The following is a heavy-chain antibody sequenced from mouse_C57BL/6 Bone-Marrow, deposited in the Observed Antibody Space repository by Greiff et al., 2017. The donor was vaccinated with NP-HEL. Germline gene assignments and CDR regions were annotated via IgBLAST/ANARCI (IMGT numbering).Heavy chain of an antibody. CDR2: IDPEDGDT. D-gene: IGHD2-4*01. V-gene: IGHV14-1*01. J-gene: IGHJ3*01. CDR3: TTTIYYDYVLFAY. Sequence: EVQLQESGAELVRSGASVKLSCTASGFNIKDYYMHWVKQRPEQGLEWIGRIDPEDGDTEYAPKFQGKATMTADTSSNTAYLQLSSLTSEDTAVYYCTTTIYYDYVLFAYWGQGTLVTVSA. CDR1: GFNIKDYY.